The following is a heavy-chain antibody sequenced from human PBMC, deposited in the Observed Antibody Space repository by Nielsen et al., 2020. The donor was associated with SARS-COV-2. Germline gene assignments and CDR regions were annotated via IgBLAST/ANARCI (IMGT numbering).Heavy chain of an antibody. CDR1: GFTFDDYA. CDR3: AKDIQSGYSYGLGWYFDL. V-gene: IGHV3-43*02. Sequence: GGSLRLSCAASGFTFDDYAMHWVRQAPGKGLEWVSLISGDGGSTYYADSVKGRFTISRDNSKNSLYLQMNSLRTEDTALYYCAKDIQSGYSYGLGWYFDLWGRGTLVTVSS. D-gene: IGHD5-18*01. CDR2: ISGDGGST. J-gene: IGHJ2*01.